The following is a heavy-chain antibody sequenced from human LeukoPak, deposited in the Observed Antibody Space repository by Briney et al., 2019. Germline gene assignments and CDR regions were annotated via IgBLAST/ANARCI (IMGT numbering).Heavy chain of an antibody. CDR2: IYYSGST. Sequence: PSETLSLTCTVSGGSISSGDYYWSWIRQPPGKGLEWIGYIYYSGSTYYNPSLKSRVTISVDTSKNQFSLKLSSVTAADTAVYYCAREENSYGTDYWGQGTLVTVSS. CDR3: AREENSYGTDY. J-gene: IGHJ4*02. CDR1: GGSISSGDYY. D-gene: IGHD5-18*01. V-gene: IGHV4-30-4*08.